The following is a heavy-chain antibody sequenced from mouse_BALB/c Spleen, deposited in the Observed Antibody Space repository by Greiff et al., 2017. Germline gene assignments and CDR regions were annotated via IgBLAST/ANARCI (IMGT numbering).Heavy chain of an antibody. J-gene: IGHJ4*01. V-gene: IGHV1-7*01. CDR1: GYTFTSYW. D-gene: IGHD2-3*01. Sequence: VKLMESGAELAKPGASVKMSCKASGYTFTSYWMHWVKQRPGQGLEWIGYINPSTGYTEYNQKFKDKATLTADKSSSTAYMQLSSLTSEDSAVYYCAREGDGSPMDYWGQGTSVTVSS. CDR3: AREGDGSPMDY. CDR2: INPSTGYT.